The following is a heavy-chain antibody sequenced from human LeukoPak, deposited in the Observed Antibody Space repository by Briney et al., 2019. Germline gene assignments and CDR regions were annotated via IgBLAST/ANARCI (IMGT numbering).Heavy chain of an antibody. D-gene: IGHD2-15*01. CDR1: KYSFISYA. J-gene: IGHJ4*02. V-gene: IGHV7-4-1*01. CDR3: ARARSCSGGSCYSDY. CDR2: INTNTGNP. Sequence: ASVKVSCKASKYSFISYAINWVRQAPGQGLEWIGWINTNTGNPTYAQGFTGRFVFSLDTSVSTAYLQISSLKAEDTAVYYCARARSCSGGSCYSDYWGQGTLVSVSS.